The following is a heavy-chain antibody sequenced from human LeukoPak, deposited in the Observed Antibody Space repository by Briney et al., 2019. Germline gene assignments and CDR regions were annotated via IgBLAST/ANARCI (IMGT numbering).Heavy chain of an antibody. V-gene: IGHV4-34*01. CDR3: ARVLAGSWGWYGMDV. CDR1: GGSFSGYY. Sequence: SETLSLTCAVYGGSFSGYYWSWIRQPPGKGLEWVATFHHTGTTYYNPSLKSRVTISEDKYRNKFSLNLGSVTAADTAVYFCARVLAGSWGWYGMDVWGQGTTVTVSS. J-gene: IGHJ6*02. CDR2: FHHTGTT. D-gene: IGHD6-13*01.